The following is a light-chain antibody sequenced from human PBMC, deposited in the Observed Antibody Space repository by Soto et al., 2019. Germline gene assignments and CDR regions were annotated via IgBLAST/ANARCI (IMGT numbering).Light chain of an antibody. CDR3: QHYKSYPWT. V-gene: IGKV1-5*01. J-gene: IGKJ1*01. CDR2: DAS. CDR1: QSITAW. Sequence: DIQMTQSPSTLSASVGDRVTIACRASQSITAWLAWYQQKPGKAPNLLIYDASSLETGVPSRFSGSGSGTEFTLTISSLQPDDSATYYCQHYKSYPWTFGQGTKVEIK.